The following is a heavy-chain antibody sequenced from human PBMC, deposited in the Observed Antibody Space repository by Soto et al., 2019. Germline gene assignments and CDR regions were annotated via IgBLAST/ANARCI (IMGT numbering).Heavy chain of an antibody. D-gene: IGHD5-12*01. CDR2: IIPIFGTA. V-gene: IGHV1-69*13. CDR3: ARRAPSGYDLPDYDDYGMDV. CDR1: GGPFSIYA. Sequence: GSSVKVSCKASGGPFSIYAISWVRQAPGQGLEWMGGIIPIFGTANYAQKFQGRVTITADESTSTAYMELSSLRCEDTAVYYRARRAPSGYDLPDYDDYGMDVWGQGTTVTVSS. J-gene: IGHJ6*02.